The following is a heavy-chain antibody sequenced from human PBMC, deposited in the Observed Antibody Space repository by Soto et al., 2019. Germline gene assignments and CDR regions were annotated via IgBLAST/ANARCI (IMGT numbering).Heavy chain of an antibody. CDR3: ALAPDYYGSGSYSNGAFDI. CDR1: GGTFSSYA. V-gene: IGHV1-69*06. CDR2: IIPIFGTA. Sequence: QVQLVQSGAEVKKPGSSVKVSCKASGGTFSSYAISWVRQAPGQGLEWMGGIIPIFGTANYAQKFQGRVTITADNSTSTAYMELSSLRSEDTAVYYCALAPDYYGSGSYSNGAFDIWGQGTMVTVSS. J-gene: IGHJ3*02. D-gene: IGHD3-10*01.